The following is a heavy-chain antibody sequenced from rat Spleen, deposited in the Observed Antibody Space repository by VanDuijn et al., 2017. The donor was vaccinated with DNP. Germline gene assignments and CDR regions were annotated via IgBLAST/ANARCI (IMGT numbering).Heavy chain of an antibody. V-gene: IGHV5S11*01. CDR1: GFTFSNYY. CDR3: ARRDTFYYFDY. D-gene: IGHD2-2*01. J-gene: IGHJ2*01. Sequence: EVQLVETGGGLVQPGRSIKLSCATSGFTFSNYYMAWVRQAPAKGLEWVASITTGGGYTYYRDSVKGRFTISRDNAKSTLYLQMDSLRSEETATYYCARRDTFYYFDYWGQGVMVTVSS. CDR2: ITTGGGYT.